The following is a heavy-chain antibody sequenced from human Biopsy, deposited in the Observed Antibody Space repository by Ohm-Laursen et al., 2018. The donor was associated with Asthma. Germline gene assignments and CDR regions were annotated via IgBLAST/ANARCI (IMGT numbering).Heavy chain of an antibody. J-gene: IGHJ3*02. CDR1: GFSFSNFA. CDR3: VRDGTDDAFDI. CDR2: ISKDASTQ. Sequence: SLRLSCSASGFSFSNFAIHRVRQAPGKGLEWVGVISKDASTQDYADSVKGRFTMAGDNSKNTLDLQMNSLREEDTAVYYCVRDGTDDAFDIWGQGTVVSVSS. V-gene: IGHV3-30*01. D-gene: IGHD1-1*01.